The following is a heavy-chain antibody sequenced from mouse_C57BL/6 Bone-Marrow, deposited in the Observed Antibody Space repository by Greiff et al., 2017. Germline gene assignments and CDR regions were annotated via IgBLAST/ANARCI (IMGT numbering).Heavy chain of an antibody. V-gene: IGHV5-4*01. CDR3: ARDRGVVATPYFDY. D-gene: IGHD1-1*01. Sequence: EVKLVESGGGLVKPGGSLKLSCAASGFTFSSYAMSWVRQTPEKRLEWVATISDGGSYTYYPDNVKGRFTISRDNAKNNLYLQMSHLKSEDTAMYYCARDRGVVATPYFDYWGQGTTLTVSS. CDR1: GFTFSSYA. J-gene: IGHJ2*01. CDR2: ISDGGSYT.